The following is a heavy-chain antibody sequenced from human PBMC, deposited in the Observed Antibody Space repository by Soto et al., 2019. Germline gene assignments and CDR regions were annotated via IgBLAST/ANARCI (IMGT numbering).Heavy chain of an antibody. J-gene: IGHJ4*02. CDR2: IYYSGST. CDR1: GGYISSYY. V-gene: IGHV4-30-4*01. D-gene: IGHD3-22*01. Sequence: PSETLSLTCTVSGGYISSYYWSWIRQPPGKGLEWIGYIYYSGSTYYNPSLKSRVTISVDTSKNQFSLKLSSVTAADTAVYYCTRIRFGYDSSGYDYWGQGTLVTVSS. CDR3: TRIRFGYDSSGYDY.